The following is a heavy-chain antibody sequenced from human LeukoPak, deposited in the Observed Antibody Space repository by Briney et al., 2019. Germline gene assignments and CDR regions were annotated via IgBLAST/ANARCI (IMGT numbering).Heavy chain of an antibody. V-gene: IGHV4-30-4*08. CDR1: GGSISSGDYY. D-gene: IGHD2-21*02. CDR2: IYYSGTT. Sequence: SQTLSLTCTVSGGSISSGDYYWSWIRRPPGKGLEWIGYIYYSGTTYYNPSLKSRLTISLDTSKNHFSLKLSSVTAADTAVYYCARGEPGDSDAFDIWRQGTMVTVSS. CDR3: ARGEPGDSDAFDI. J-gene: IGHJ3*02.